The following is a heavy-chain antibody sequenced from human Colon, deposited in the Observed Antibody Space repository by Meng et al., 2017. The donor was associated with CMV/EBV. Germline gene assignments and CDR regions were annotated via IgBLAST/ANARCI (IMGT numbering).Heavy chain of an antibody. CDR3: ATGRSRTSPDGR. J-gene: IGHJ4*02. CDR1: GFTFDDYA. Sequence: GGSLRLSCAASGFTFDDYAMHWLRQAPGEGLEWVAGITWNGVRIGYADSVKGRVTISRDNAKNSLYLQMNSLRVEDTALYYCATGRSRTSPDGRWGQGTLVTVS. CDR2: ITWNGVRI. V-gene: IGHV3-9*01. D-gene: IGHD2-2*01.